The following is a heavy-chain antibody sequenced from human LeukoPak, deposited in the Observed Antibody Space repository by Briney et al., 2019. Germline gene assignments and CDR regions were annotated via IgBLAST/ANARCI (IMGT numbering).Heavy chain of an antibody. CDR2: IYYSGST. J-gene: IGHJ4*02. CDR1: GGSISSYY. Sequence: PSETLSLTCTVSGGSISSYYWNWIRLPPGKGLEWIGYIYYSGSTDYSPSLKSRVTISVDTSMNQFSLKLSSVTAADTAVYYCARESPIWFGESHFDYWGQGTLVTVSS. V-gene: IGHV4-59*01. D-gene: IGHD3-10*01. CDR3: ARESPIWFGESHFDY.